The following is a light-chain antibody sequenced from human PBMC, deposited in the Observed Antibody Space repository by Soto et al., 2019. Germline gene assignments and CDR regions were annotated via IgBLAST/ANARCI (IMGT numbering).Light chain of an antibody. CDR1: QSLVHSDGNTY. V-gene: IGKV2-24*01. CDR3: MQATQFPWT. Sequence: DIVMTQTPLSSPVTLGQPASISCRSSQSLVHSDGNTYLSWLQQRPGQPPRLLIYKMSNRFSGVPDRFRGSGAGTDFTLKISRVEAEDVGVYYCMQATQFPWTFGQGTKVEIK. J-gene: IGKJ1*01. CDR2: KMS.